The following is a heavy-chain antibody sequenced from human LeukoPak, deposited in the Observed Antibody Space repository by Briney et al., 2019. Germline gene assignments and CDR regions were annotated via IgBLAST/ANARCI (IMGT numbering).Heavy chain of an antibody. Sequence: GASVKVSCKASGGTFSSYAISWVRQAPGQGLEWMGGIIPIFGTANYAQKFQGRVTITADESTSTAYMELSSLRSEDTAVYYCARAKAGPHIAVAGTKDWWFDYWGQGTLVTVSS. V-gene: IGHV1-69*13. CDR2: IIPIFGTA. CDR3: ARAKAGPHIAVAGTKDWWFDY. CDR1: GGTFSSYA. D-gene: IGHD6-19*01. J-gene: IGHJ4*02.